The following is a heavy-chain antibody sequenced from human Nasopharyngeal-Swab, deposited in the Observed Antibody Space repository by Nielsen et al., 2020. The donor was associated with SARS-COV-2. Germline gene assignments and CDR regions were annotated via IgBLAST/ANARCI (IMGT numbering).Heavy chain of an antibody. V-gene: IGHV1-46*01. D-gene: IGHD6-13*01. J-gene: IGHJ6*02. CDR3: ARDLIAAAGNYYGMDV. CDR2: INPSGGST. Sequence: ASVKVSCKASGYTFTSYYMHWVRQAPGQGLEWMGIINPSGGSTSYAQKFQGRVTMTRDTSTSTVYMEPSSLRSEDTAVYYCARDLIAAAGNYYGMDVWGQGTTVTVSS. CDR1: GYTFTSYY.